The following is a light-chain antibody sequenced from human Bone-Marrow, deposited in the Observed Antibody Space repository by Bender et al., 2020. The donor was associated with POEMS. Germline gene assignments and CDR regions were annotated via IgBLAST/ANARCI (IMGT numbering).Light chain of an antibody. Sequence: QSVLTQPPSASGTPGQRVTISCSGGSSNIGAHAVNWYQHLPGTAPKLLIYSSHRRPSEVPDRFPGSRSGTSASLAISELQSEDEADYYCAVGDDSLNGWVFGGGTELTVL. CDR3: AVGDDSLNGWV. J-gene: IGLJ3*02. CDR2: SSH. V-gene: IGLV1-44*01. CDR1: SSNIGAHA.